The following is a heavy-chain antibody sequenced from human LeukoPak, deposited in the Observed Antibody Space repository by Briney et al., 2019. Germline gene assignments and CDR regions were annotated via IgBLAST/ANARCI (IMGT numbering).Heavy chain of an antibody. V-gene: IGHV4-59*01. D-gene: IGHD2-15*01. Sequence: ASETLSLTCTVSGGSITSSYWSWFRQPPGGELESIGYIYYSGTTKSNPSLESRVTISVDTSKNQLSLKLSFVTAADTAIYYCGGEPRLLDVWGKGITATVSS. CDR1: GGSITSSY. J-gene: IGHJ6*04. CDR3: GGEPRLLDV. CDR2: IYYSGTT.